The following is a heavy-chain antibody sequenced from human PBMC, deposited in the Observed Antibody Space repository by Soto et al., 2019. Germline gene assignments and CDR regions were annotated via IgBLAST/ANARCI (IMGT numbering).Heavy chain of an antibody. CDR2: ISGYNGNT. J-gene: IGHJ6*02. V-gene: IGHV1-18*04. D-gene: IGHD2-21*01. Sequence: ASVKVSCKASGYTFSGYIITWVRQAPGQGLEWMGRISGYNGNTNYARTLRGRLTLTTDTDTSTDDMELRSLTSDDTAVYYCARDVFCGGAPACPDMDVWGQGTTVTVSS. CDR1: GYTFSGYI. CDR3: ARDVFCGGAPACPDMDV.